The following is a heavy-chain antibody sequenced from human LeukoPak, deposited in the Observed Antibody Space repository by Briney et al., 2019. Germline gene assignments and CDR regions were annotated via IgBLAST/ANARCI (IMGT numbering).Heavy chain of an antibody. D-gene: IGHD6-13*01. CDR1: GYTFTSYA. Sequence: ASVKVSCKASGYTFTSYAMNWARQAPGQGLEWLGWINPNTGNPTYAQGFTGRFVFSLDTSVSTAYLQISSLKAEDTAVYYCARGGEGIAAAGTWYNWFDPWGQGTLVTVSS. V-gene: IGHV7-4-1*02. CDR2: INPNTGNP. CDR3: ARGGEGIAAAGTWYNWFDP. J-gene: IGHJ5*02.